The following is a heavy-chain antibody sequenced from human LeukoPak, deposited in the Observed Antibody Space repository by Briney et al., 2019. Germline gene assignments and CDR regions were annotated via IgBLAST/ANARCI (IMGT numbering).Heavy chain of an antibody. CDR3: ARDPGDYYGSGSD. Sequence: GGSLRLSCAASGFTFSSYAMNWIRQAPGKGLEWVASVSSSGAYIYYADSVKGRFTISRDNAKNSLYLQMNSLRAEDTAVYYCARDPGDYYGSGSDWGQGTLVTVSS. J-gene: IGHJ4*02. CDR1: GFTFSSYA. CDR2: VSSSGAYI. V-gene: IGHV3-21*01. D-gene: IGHD3-10*01.